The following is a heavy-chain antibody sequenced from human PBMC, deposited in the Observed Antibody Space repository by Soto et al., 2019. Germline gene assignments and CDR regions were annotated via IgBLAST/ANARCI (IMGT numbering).Heavy chain of an antibody. CDR3: AREGASGSHIGY. D-gene: IGHD3-22*01. Sequence: QVQLVQSGAEVKKPGSSVKVYCKASGVTFSSYAISWVRQAPGQGLEWMGGIIPIFGTANYAQKFQGRVTITADESTSTAYMELSSLRSEDTAVYYCAREGASGSHIGYWGQGTLVTASS. V-gene: IGHV1-69*01. J-gene: IGHJ4*02. CDR1: GVTFSSYA. CDR2: IIPIFGTA.